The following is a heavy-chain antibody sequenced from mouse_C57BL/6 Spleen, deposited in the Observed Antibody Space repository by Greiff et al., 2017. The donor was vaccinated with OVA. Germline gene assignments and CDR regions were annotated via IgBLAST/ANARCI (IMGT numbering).Heavy chain of an antibody. V-gene: IGHV1-80*01. CDR1: GYAFSSYW. Sequence: VKLVESGAELVKPGASVKISCKASGYAFSSYWMNWVKQRPGKGLEWIGQIYPGDGDTNYNGKFKGKATLTADKSSSTAYMQLSSLTSEDSAVYFCARSGAPNYFDYWGQGTTLTVSS. CDR3: ARSGAPNYFDY. CDR2: IYPGDGDT. D-gene: IGHD3-2*02. J-gene: IGHJ2*01.